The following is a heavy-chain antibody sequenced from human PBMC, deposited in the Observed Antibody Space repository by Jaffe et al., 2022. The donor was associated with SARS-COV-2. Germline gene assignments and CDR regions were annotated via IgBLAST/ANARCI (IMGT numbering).Heavy chain of an antibody. J-gene: IGHJ6*02. D-gene: IGHD3-22*01. CDR3: ARDGYYYDSSGGV. CDR1: GFTVSSNY. CDR2: IYSGGST. V-gene: IGHV3-66*02. Sequence: EVQLVESGGGLVQPGGSLRLSCAASGFTVSSNYMSWVRQAPGKGLEWVSVIYSGGSTYYADSVKGRFTISRDNSKNTLYLQMNSLRAEDTAVYYCARDGYYYDSSGGVWGQGTTVTVSS.